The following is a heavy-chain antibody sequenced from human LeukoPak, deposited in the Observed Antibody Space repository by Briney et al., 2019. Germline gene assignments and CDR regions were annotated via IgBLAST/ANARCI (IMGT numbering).Heavy chain of an antibody. CDR1: GFTFSSYE. D-gene: IGHD5-12*01. CDR3: ARDVGGYDSDY. CDR2: ISSSGGTI. Sequence: EGSLRLSCAASGFTFSSYEMNWVRQAPGKGLEWVSYISSSGGTIYYADSVKGRFTISRDNAKNSLYLQMNSLRAEDTAVYYCARDVGGYDSDYWGQGTLVTVSS. J-gene: IGHJ4*02. V-gene: IGHV3-48*03.